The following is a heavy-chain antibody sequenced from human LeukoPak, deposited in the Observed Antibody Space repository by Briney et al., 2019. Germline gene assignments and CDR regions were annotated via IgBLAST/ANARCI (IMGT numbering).Heavy chain of an antibody. V-gene: IGHV3-7*05. CDR3: ARPYTSGWYGGFNY. Sequence: GGSLRLSCAVSGFTFSTYWMSWVRQAPGKGLEGVANMKQDGNAEYYVDSVKGRFTISRDNAKNSLYLQMNSLRAEDTAVYYCARPYTSGWYGGFNYWGQGTLVTVSS. CDR2: MKQDGNAE. J-gene: IGHJ4*02. CDR1: GFTFSTYW. D-gene: IGHD6-19*01.